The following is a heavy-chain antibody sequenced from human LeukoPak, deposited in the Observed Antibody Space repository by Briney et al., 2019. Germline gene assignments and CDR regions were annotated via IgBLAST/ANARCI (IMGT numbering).Heavy chain of an antibody. CDR2: IIPILGIA. Sequence: ASVKVSCKASGGTFSSYAISWVQQAPGQGLEWMGRIIPILGIANYAQKFQGRVTITADKSTSTAYMELSSLRSEDTAVYYCARAGDYGRTPFDYWGQGTLVTVSS. D-gene: IGHD4-17*01. J-gene: IGHJ4*02. CDR3: ARAGDYGRTPFDY. V-gene: IGHV1-69*04. CDR1: GGTFSSYA.